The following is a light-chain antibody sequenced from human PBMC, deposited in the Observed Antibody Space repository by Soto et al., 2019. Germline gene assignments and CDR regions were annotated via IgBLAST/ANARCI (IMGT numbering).Light chain of an antibody. J-gene: IGKJ1*01. V-gene: IGKV3-20*01. Sequence: EIVLTQSPGTLSLSPGERGTLTCRASQSVSSNYLAWYQQKPGQAPRLLIYSAFSRATRIPDRFSGSGSRTDFTLTISRLEPEDFAEYYCQYYGSSPWTFGQGTKVEIK. CDR2: SAF. CDR3: QYYGSSPWT. CDR1: QSVSSNY.